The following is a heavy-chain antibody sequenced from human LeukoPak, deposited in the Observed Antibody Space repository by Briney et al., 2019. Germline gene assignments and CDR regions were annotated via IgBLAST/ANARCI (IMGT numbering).Heavy chain of an antibody. CDR1: GGSISSYY. D-gene: IGHD3-3*01. V-gene: IGHV4-59*08. CDR3: ARNLRFLEWLPFDI. J-gene: IGHJ3*02. Sequence: PSETLSLTCTVSGGSISSYYWSWIRQPPGKGREWIGYIYYSGSTNYNSSLKSRVTISVDTSKNQFSLNLSSVTAADTAVYYCARNLRFLEWLPFDIWGQGTMVTVSS. CDR2: IYYSGST.